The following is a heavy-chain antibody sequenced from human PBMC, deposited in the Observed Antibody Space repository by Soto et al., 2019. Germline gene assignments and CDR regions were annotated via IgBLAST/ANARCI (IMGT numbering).Heavy chain of an antibody. CDR3: ARDVGAFDV. Sequence: GGSLRLSCAASGFTFSSYSMNWVRQAPGKGLERVANIKHDGSEKYYVDSVKGRFTISRDNAKNSLYLQMNSLRAEDTAVYYCARDVGAFDVWGQGTMVTVSS. J-gene: IGHJ3*01. D-gene: IGHD1-26*01. V-gene: IGHV3-7*01. CDR1: GFTFSSYS. CDR2: IKHDGSEK.